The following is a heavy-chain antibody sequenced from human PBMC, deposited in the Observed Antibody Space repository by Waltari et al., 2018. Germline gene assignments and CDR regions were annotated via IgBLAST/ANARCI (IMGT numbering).Heavy chain of an antibody. CDR3: AGLRGYSYGPVDY. V-gene: IGHV1-69*01. Sequence: QVQLVQSGAEVKKPGSSVRVSCKASGGTFRRYAIGGVRQAPGQGLEWMGGIIPIFGTANYAQKFQGRVTSTADESTSTAYMELSSLRSEDTAVYYCAGLRGYSYGPVDYWGQGTLVTVSS. J-gene: IGHJ4*02. D-gene: IGHD5-18*01. CDR2: IIPIFGTA. CDR1: GGTFRRYA.